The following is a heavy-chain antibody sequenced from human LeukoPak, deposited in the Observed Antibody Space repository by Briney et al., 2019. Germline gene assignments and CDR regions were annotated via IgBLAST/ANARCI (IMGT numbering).Heavy chain of an antibody. CDR3: VLVRSGWFVFDY. J-gene: IGHJ4*02. D-gene: IGHD6-19*01. V-gene: IGHV1-69*13. CDR2: IIPIFGTA. CDR1: GGTFSSYA. Sequence: ASVKVSCKASGGTFSSYAISWVRQAPGQGLEWMGGIIPIFGTANYAQKFQGRVTITADESTSTAYMELSSLRSDDTAVYYCVLVRSGWFVFDYWGQGTLVTVSS.